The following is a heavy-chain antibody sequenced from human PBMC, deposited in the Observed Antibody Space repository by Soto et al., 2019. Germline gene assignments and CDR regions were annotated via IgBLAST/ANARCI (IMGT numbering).Heavy chain of an antibody. Sequence: SLRLSCAASGFAFRSYSMSWVRQAPGKGLEWVSGFRSSGDDGTTYYADSVKGRFTISRDNSKNTLFLQMNSSVTAADTAVYYCAREERLWSNIDYWGQGTLVTVSS. J-gene: IGHJ4*02. CDR2: FRSSGDDGTT. V-gene: IGHV3-23*01. CDR1: GFAFRSYS. D-gene: IGHD5-18*01. CDR3: AREERLWSNIDY.